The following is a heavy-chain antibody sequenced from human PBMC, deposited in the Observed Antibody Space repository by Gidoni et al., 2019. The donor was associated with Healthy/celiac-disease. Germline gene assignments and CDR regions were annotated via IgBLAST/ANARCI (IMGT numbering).Heavy chain of an antibody. V-gene: IGHV3-33*01. CDR1: GFTFSSYG. CDR3: ARAGYYDSSGYRNYYYYGMDV. Sequence: QVQLVESGGGVVQPGRSLRLSCAASGFTFSSYGMHWVRQAPGKGLEWVAVIWYDGSNKYYADSVKGRFTISRDNSKNTLYLQMNSLRAEDTAVYDCARAGYYDSSGYRNYYYYGMDVWGQGTTVTVSS. D-gene: IGHD3-22*01. J-gene: IGHJ6*02. CDR2: IWYDGSNK.